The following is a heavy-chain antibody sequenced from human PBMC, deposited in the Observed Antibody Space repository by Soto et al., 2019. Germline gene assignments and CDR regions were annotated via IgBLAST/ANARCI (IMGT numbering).Heavy chain of an antibody. CDR2: IYSGGST. CDR3: ARVPPPRYCSGGSCYSGWFDP. J-gene: IGHJ5*02. CDR1: GFTVSSNY. V-gene: IGHV3-66*01. Sequence: GGSLRLSCAASGFTVSSNYMSRARQAPGKGLEWVSVIYSGGSTYYADSVKGRFTISRDNSKNTLYLQMNSLRAEDTAVYYCARVPPPRYCSGGSCYSGWFDPWGQGTLVTVSS. D-gene: IGHD2-15*01.